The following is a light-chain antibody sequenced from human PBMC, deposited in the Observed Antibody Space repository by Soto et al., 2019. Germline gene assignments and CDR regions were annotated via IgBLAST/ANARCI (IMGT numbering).Light chain of an antibody. V-gene: IGKV3-11*01. Sequence: EIVLTQSVDTLSLYPGERATLSCWASHSVTTHLAWFQQRPGQTPRLLIYDASTRAPGIPARFSGRGSGADFTLTISSLEPEDFAVYYCQQRSDSITFGQGTRLEIK. CDR3: QQRSDSIT. J-gene: IGKJ5*01. CDR2: DAS. CDR1: HSVTTH.